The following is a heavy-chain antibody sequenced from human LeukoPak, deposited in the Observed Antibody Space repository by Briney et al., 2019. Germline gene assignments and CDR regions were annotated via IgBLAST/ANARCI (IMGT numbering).Heavy chain of an antibody. CDR2: ISPSGDIT. Sequence: GGSLRLSCAASGFTFSSYEMNWVRQAPGKGLEWVSGISPSGDITYYADSVKGRFTISRDNSKNTVYLQMDSLRFEDAAVYYCAKGGAVAGLDYWGQGTLVTVSS. CDR3: AKGGAVAGLDY. CDR1: GFTFSSYE. J-gene: IGHJ4*02. V-gene: IGHV3-23*01. D-gene: IGHD6-19*01.